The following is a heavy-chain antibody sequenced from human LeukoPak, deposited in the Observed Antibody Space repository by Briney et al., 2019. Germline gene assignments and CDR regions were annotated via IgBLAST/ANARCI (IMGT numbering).Heavy chain of an antibody. V-gene: IGHV3-30-3*01. CDR1: GFTLSSYG. CDR3: AKDRGVWAFDI. Sequence: PGGSLRLSCAASGFTLSSYGMHWVRQAPGKALEWVAVISYDGSNKDYADSVKGRFTISRDNSKNTLDLQMNSLRAEDTAVYYCAKDRGVWAFDIWGQGTMVTVSS. J-gene: IGHJ3*02. D-gene: IGHD3-10*01. CDR2: ISYDGSNK.